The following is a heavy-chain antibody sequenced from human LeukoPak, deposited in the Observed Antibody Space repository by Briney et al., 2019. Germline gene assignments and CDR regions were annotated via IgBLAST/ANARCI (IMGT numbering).Heavy chain of an antibody. CDR2: IRQDGSEK. Sequence: GGSLRLSCAASGFTFSSYWMSWVRQAPGKGLEWVANIRQDGSEKYYVDSVKGRFTISRDNAKNSLYLQMNSLRAEDTAVYYCARVSGPMVRGVTTGLFDYWGQGTLVTVSS. CDR3: ARVSGPMVRGVTTGLFDY. J-gene: IGHJ4*02. CDR1: GFTFSSYW. D-gene: IGHD3-10*01. V-gene: IGHV3-7*01.